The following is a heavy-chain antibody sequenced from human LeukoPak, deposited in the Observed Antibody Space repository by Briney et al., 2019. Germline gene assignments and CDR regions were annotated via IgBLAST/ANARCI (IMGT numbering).Heavy chain of an antibody. D-gene: IGHD3-10*01. CDR3: ATGRKYGSGSYLDY. CDR1: GYTFTDYY. Sequence: ASVKVSCKVSGYTFTDYYMHWVQQAPGKGLEWMGLVDPEDGETIYAEKFQGTVTITADTSTDTAYMELSSLRSEDTAVYCCATGRKYGSGSYLDYWGQGTLVTVSS. V-gene: IGHV1-69-2*01. CDR2: VDPEDGET. J-gene: IGHJ4*02.